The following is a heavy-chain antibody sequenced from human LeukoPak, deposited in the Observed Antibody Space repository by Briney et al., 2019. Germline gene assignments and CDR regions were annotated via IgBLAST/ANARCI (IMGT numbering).Heavy chain of an antibody. CDR2: IYYSGST. V-gene: IGHV4-39*01. Sequence: SETLSLTCTVSGGSISSSSYYWGWGRQPPGRGLEWVGSIYYSGSTYYNPSRKSRVTISVDTSKNQFSLKLSSVTAADTAVYYCARQQSGSYLVDFDYWGQGTLVTVSS. D-gene: IGHD1-26*01. CDR3: ARQQSGSYLVDFDY. J-gene: IGHJ4*02. CDR1: GGSISSSSYY.